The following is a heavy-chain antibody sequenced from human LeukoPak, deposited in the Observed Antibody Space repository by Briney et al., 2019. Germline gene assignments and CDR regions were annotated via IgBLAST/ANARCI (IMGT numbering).Heavy chain of an antibody. D-gene: IGHD3-9*01. Sequence: GGSLRLSCAASGFTFSSSYMHWVRQAPGKGLEWVAYIRSDGNIKYYADCVKGRSTISRDNSKNILYLHMDNLRGDDTAVYCCARDRDWSFDYWGQGTLVTVSS. CDR3: ARDRDWSFDY. V-gene: IGHV3-30*02. CDR2: IRSDGNIK. CDR1: GFTFSSSY. J-gene: IGHJ4*02.